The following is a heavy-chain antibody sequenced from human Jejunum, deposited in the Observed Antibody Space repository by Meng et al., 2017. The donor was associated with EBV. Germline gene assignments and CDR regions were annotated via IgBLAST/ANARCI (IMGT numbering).Heavy chain of an antibody. CDR2: INCNNGDT. CDR1: GYRFSTDF. Sequence: EPLGKSVAEVKKPGDAVGGSCKAPGYRFSTDFIHWVRQSPGQGLEWMGRINCNNGDTDYAQKFQDRVTMTRDTSITTAYMDLTGLTSNDTAFYYCARIRYGTGTDWFDPWGQGTLVTVSS. CDR3: ARIRYGTGTDWFDP. V-gene: IGHV1-2*06. D-gene: IGHD3-10*01. J-gene: IGHJ5*02.